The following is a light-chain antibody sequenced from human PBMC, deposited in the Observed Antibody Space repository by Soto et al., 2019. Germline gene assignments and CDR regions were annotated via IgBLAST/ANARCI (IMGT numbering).Light chain of an antibody. CDR3: QQSYHTPLT. Sequence: DIEMTQSPSSLYASLGDRVTITCRASQSISNYLNWYQHKPGKAPKLLIYAASSLQSGVPTRFSGSGSGTDFTLTISSLQPEDFATYYCQQSYHTPLTFGGGTKVEIK. J-gene: IGKJ4*01. CDR1: QSISNY. CDR2: AAS. V-gene: IGKV1-39*01.